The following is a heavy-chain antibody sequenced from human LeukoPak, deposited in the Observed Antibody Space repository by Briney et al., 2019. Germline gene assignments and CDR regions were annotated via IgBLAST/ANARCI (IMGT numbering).Heavy chain of an antibody. CDR3: AKSKTYGDFGYFDY. CDR1: GFTFSAYW. V-gene: IGHV3-74*01. D-gene: IGHD4-17*01. J-gene: IGHJ4*02. Sequence: GGSLRLSCAASGFTFSAYWMHWVRQAPGKGLVWVSRINSDGSSTSYADSVKGRFTISRDNSKNTLYVQMNSLRAEDTAMYYCAKSKTYGDFGYFDYWGQGILVTVSS. CDR2: INSDGSST.